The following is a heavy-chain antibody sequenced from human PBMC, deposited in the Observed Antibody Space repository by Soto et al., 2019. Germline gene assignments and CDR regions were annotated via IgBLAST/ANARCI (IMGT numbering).Heavy chain of an antibody. CDR1: GGSISSGGYY. CDR2: IYYSGST. D-gene: IGHD3-3*01. J-gene: IGHJ5*02. V-gene: IGHV4-31*03. Sequence: SETLSLTCTVSGGSISSGGYYWSWIRQHPGKGLEWIGYIYYSGSTYYNPSLKSRVTISVDTSKNQFSLKLSSVTAADTAVYYCARAYVPNYDFWSGYYRDNWFDPWCQGTLVTVS. CDR3: ARAYVPNYDFWSGYYRDNWFDP.